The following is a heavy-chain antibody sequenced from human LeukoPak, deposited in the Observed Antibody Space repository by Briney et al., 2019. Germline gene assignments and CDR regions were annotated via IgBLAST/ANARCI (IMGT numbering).Heavy chain of an antibody. Sequence: PSETLSLTCTVSGGSISSDSYYWGWIRQPPGKGLEWIGSIYYSGTTYYNPSLKSRVTISVDTSKNQFSVTLSSVTAADTAVYFCARDEGSSYPFDYWGQGTLVTVSS. CDR3: ARDEGSSYPFDY. CDR1: GGSISSDSYY. CDR2: IYYSGTT. J-gene: IGHJ4*02. V-gene: IGHV4-39*07. D-gene: IGHD2-2*01.